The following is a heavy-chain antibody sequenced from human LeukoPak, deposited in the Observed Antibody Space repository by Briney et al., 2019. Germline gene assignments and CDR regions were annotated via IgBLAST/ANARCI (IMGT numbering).Heavy chain of an antibody. V-gene: IGHV3-11*01. D-gene: IGHD5-18*01. CDR1: GFTFSDYY. Sequence: TGGSLRLSCAASGFTFSDYYMSRIRQAPGKGLEWVSYIGSSGGTMYYADSVKGRFTISRDNAKNSLYLQMNSLRAEDTAVYFCARDPYNYASLFDYWGQGTLVTVSS. J-gene: IGHJ4*02. CDR3: ARDPYNYASLFDY. CDR2: IGSSGGTM.